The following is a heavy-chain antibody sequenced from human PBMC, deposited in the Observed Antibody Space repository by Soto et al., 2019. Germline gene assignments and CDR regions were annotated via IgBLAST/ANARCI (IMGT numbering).Heavy chain of an antibody. D-gene: IGHD6-19*01. CDR2: IYYSGST. Sequence: PSETLSLTCTVSGGSVSSGSYYWSWIRQPPGKGLEWIGYIYYSGSTNYNPSLKSRVTISVDTSKNQFSLKLSSATAADTAVYYCARDSSGWFRTFDYWGQGTLVTVSS. CDR1: GGSVSSGSYY. CDR3: ARDSSGWFRTFDY. J-gene: IGHJ4*02. V-gene: IGHV4-61*01.